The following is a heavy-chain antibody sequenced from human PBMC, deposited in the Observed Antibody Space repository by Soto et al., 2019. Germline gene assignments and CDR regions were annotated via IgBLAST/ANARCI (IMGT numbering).Heavy chain of an antibody. D-gene: IGHD3-10*01. V-gene: IGHV1-69*19. CDR1: GGTFNTYA. CDR2: ISPMFGAA. CDR3: AREVQVHTPAFVY. J-gene: IGHJ4*02. Sequence: QVQLVQSGAEMKKPGSSVKVSCQSSGGTFNTYAMNWVRQAPGKGPEWMGDISPMFGAANYAPKFQVRVTITADESTGTSYMQVSSLTSEETALYYWAREVQVHTPAFVYWGQGTLVTVSS.